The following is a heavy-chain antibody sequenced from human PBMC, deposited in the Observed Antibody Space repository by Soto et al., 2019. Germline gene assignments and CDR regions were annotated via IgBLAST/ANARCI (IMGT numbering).Heavy chain of an antibody. Sequence: EVQLVESGGGLVQPGGSLRLSCAASGFTFSSYEMNWVRQAPGKGLEWVSYISSSGSTIYYADFVKGRFTISRDNAKNSLYLQMNSLRAEDTAVYYCAREKARYGDYDFDYWGQGTLVTVSS. D-gene: IGHD4-17*01. CDR3: AREKARYGDYDFDY. CDR2: ISSSGSTI. CDR1: GFTFSSYE. J-gene: IGHJ4*02. V-gene: IGHV3-48*03.